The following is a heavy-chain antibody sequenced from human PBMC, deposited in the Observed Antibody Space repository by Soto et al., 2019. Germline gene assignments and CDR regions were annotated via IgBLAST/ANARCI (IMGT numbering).Heavy chain of an antibody. CDR1: GFTFSSYE. J-gene: IGHJ4*02. CDR2: ISSSGSTI. V-gene: IGHV3-48*03. D-gene: IGHD2-2*02. CDR3: ARAPILGYCSSTSCYTDY. Sequence: GGSLRLSCAASGFTFSSYEMNWVRQAPGKGLEWVSYISSSGSTISYADSVKGRFTISRDNAKNSLYLQMNSLRAEDTAVYYCARAPILGYCSSTSCYTDYWGQGTLVTVSS.